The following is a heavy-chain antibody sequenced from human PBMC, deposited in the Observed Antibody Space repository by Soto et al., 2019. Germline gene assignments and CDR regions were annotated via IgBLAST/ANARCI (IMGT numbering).Heavy chain of an antibody. J-gene: IGHJ4*01. CDR2: ISWNGDAT. V-gene: IGHV3-9*01. CDR3: ASLPLSGSAFDC. CDR1: GFTFDDYA. Sequence: EVQLVESGGGLVQPGGSLRLSCAASGFTFDDYAIDWVRLIPGKGLEWVSGISWNGDATSYADSVKGRFTIYRDNAKNSLYLQMDSLNTEDTALYYFASLPLSGSAFDCWGHGTLVTVSS. D-gene: IGHD3-10*01.